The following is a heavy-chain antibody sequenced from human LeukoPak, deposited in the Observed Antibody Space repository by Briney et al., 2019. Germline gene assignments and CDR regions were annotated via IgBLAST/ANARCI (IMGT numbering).Heavy chain of an antibody. CDR2: ISGSGGST. CDR1: GFTSSVYY. CDR3: ARGGLETAVKYFFDY. D-gene: IGHD1-1*01. V-gene: IGHV3-66*01. Sequence: HTGGSMRLSCAASGFTSSVYYMSWVRQAPGKGLEWVSGISGSGGSTYYADSVKGRFTISRDNYKNTVYLQINTLRVEDTAVYYCARGGLETAVKYFFDYWGQGTLITVSS. J-gene: IGHJ4*02.